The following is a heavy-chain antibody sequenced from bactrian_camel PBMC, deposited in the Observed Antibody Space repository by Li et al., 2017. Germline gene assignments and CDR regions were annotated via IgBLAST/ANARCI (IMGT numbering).Heavy chain of an antibody. J-gene: IGHJ4*01. CDR1: GFSDKWHC. V-gene: IGHV3S25*01. CDR3: AAEPCLGWTPLSFRFFARPF. CDR2: IVSRSGRT. Sequence: QLVESGGGSVQAGGSLRLSCAASGFSDKWHCMGWFRQAPGKEREGVAVIVSRSGRTYYANSVKGRFAISQDNAKRTLYLQMNSLQPEDADIYYCAAEPCLGWTPLSFRFFARPFWGQGTQVTVS. D-gene: IGHD5*01.